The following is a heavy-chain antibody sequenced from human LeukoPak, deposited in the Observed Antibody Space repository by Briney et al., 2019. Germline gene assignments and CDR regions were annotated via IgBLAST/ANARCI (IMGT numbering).Heavy chain of an antibody. CDR3: ARDPLLAAFDI. D-gene: IGHD2-15*01. Sequence: GASVKASCKASGGTFSSYAISWVRQAPGQGLEWMGRIIPIFGTAKYAQRFQGRVTITTDESTSTAYMELSSLRSEDTAVYYCARDPLLAAFDIWGQGTMVTVSS. V-gene: IGHV1-69*05. CDR2: IIPIFGTA. J-gene: IGHJ3*02. CDR1: GGTFSSYA.